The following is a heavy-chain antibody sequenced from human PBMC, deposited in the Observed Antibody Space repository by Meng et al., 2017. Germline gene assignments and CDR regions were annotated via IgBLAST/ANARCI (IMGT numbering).Heavy chain of an antibody. J-gene: IGHJ5*02. CDR2: INHSGST. V-gene: IGHV4-34*01. CDR3: ARGRRIAVYKVFDP. D-gene: IGHD6-19*01. Sequence: QLRGWGEGCFRASWLWSLTCAGYGGSFSGYYWSWTRQPPGKGLEWIGEINHSGSTNYNPSLKSRVTISVDTSKNQFSLKLSSVTAADTAVYYCARGRRIAVYKVFDPWGQGTLVTVSS. CDR1: GGSFSGYY.